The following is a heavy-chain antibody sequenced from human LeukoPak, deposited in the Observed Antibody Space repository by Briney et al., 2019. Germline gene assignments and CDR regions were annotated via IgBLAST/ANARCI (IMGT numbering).Heavy chain of an antibody. D-gene: IGHD2-21*02. CDR3: ARVSRTLAYCGGDCYSMAFDI. J-gene: IGHJ3*02. CDR2: INHSGST. Sequence: SETLSLTCAVYGGSFSGYYWSWIRQPPGKGLEWIGEINHSGSTNYNPSPKSRVTISVDTSKNQFSLKLSSVTAADTAVYYCARVSRTLAYCGGDCYSMAFDIWGQGTMVTVSS. CDR1: GGSFSGYY. V-gene: IGHV4-34*01.